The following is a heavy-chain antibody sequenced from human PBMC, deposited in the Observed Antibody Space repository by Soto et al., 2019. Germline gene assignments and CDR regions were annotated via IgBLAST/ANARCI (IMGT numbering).Heavy chain of an antibody. CDR1: GFTFSNYW. D-gene: IGHD3-3*01. J-gene: IGHJ6*02. V-gene: IGHV3-23*01. Sequence: LRLSCAASGFTFSNYWMSWVRQAPGKGLEWVSAISGSGGTTYYSDSVKGRFTISRDNSKNTVYLQMNDLRVEDAAEYFCAKDSWAIFGVPAGEYYAMDVWGQGTTVTVSS. CDR3: AKDSWAIFGVPAGEYYAMDV. CDR2: ISGSGGTT.